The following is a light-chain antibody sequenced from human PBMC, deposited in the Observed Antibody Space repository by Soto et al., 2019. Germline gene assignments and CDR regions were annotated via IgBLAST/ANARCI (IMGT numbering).Light chain of an antibody. J-gene: IGLJ1*01. Sequence: QSVLTQPPSASGSPGQSVTISCTGTSSDVGGYNYVSWYQHHPGKAPKLMIYEVSRRPSGVPDRFSGSKSGNTASLTVSGLQAEDEADYSCTSYAGSNNRGVFGSGTKVTAL. CDR3: TSYAGSNNRGV. CDR2: EVS. V-gene: IGLV2-8*01. CDR1: SSDVGGYNY.